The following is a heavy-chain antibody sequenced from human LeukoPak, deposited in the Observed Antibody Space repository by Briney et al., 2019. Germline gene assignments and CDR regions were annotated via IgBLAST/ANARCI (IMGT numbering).Heavy chain of an antibody. Sequence: PGGSLRLSCAASGFIVSSNYMSWVRQAPGKGLEWVSAISGSGGSTYYADSVKGRFTISRDNSKNTLYLQMNSLRAEDTAVYYCAKDSEDIVVVVAATFGVDYWGQGTLVTVSS. V-gene: IGHV3-23*01. J-gene: IGHJ4*02. CDR1: GFIVSSNY. D-gene: IGHD2-15*01. CDR2: ISGSGGST. CDR3: AKDSEDIVVVVAATFGVDY.